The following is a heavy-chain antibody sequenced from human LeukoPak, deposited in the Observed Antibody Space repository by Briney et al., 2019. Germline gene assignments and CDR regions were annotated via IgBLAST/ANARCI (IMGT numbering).Heavy chain of an antibody. CDR3: ATGEDSGSYLDAFDI. Sequence: GASVKVSCKTSGYTFTSYGISWVRQAPGQGLEWMGWISAYNGNTNYAQKLQGRVTMTTDTSTSTAYMELRSLRSDDTAVYYCATGEDSGSYLDAFDIWGQGTMVTVSS. D-gene: IGHD1-26*01. J-gene: IGHJ3*02. CDR2: ISAYNGNT. V-gene: IGHV1-18*01. CDR1: GYTFTSYG.